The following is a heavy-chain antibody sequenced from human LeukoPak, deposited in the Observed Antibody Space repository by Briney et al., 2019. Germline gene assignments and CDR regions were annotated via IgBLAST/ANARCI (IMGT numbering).Heavy chain of an antibody. Sequence: GESLKISCQGSGYSFTNYWIGWVRQMPGKGLEWMGVIYPGDSDTRYSPSFQGQVTISADKSISTAYLQWSSLKASDTAMYYCARHIVAYSSSWYANWFDPWGQGTLVTVSS. CDR1: GYSFTNYW. J-gene: IGHJ5*02. CDR2: IYPGDSDT. V-gene: IGHV5-51*01. CDR3: ARHIVAYSSSWYANWFDP. D-gene: IGHD6-13*01.